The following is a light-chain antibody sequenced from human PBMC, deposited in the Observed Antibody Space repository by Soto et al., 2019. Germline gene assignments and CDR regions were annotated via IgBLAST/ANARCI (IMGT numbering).Light chain of an antibody. J-gene: IGLJ2*01. CDR2: SNS. V-gene: IGLV1-44*01. CDR1: SSNIGSNT. Sequence: QPVLTQPPSASGTPGQRVTISCSGSSSNIGSNTVNWYQQLPGTAPKLLMYSNSQRPSGVPDRFSGSKSGTSASLAISGLQSEDEADYYCAAWDDSLNGVVFGGGTKVTVL. CDR3: AAWDDSLNGVV.